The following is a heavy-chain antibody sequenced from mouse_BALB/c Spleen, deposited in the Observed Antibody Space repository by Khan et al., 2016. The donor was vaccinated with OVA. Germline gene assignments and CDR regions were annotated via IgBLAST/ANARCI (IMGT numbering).Heavy chain of an antibody. CDR1: GDSITSGY. CDR2: ISSSDST. CDR3: ARWNYRYDGYFDY. Sequence: EVKLLESGPSLVKPSQTLSLTCSVTGDSITSGYWNWIRKFPGNKLEYMGYISSSDSTFYNPSLKSRISITRDTSKNQYYLQLNSVTTEDTATYYCARWNYRYDGYFDYGGQGTTLTVSS. D-gene: IGHD2-14*01. J-gene: IGHJ2*01. V-gene: IGHV3-8*02.